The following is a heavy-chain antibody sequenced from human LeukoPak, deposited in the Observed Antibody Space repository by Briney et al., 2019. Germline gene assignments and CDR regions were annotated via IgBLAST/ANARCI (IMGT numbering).Heavy chain of an antibody. CDR2: IIPIFGTA. V-gene: IGHV1-69*13. D-gene: IGHD3-22*01. CDR3: ARGKYYYDSSGYELYYYYYGMDV. Sequence: SVKVSCKASGGTFSSYAISWVRQAPGQGLEWMGGIIPIFGTANYAQKFQGRVTITADESTSTAYMELSSLRSEDTAVYYCARGKYYYDSSGYELYYYYYGMDVWGQGTTVTVSS. J-gene: IGHJ6*02. CDR1: GGTFSSYA.